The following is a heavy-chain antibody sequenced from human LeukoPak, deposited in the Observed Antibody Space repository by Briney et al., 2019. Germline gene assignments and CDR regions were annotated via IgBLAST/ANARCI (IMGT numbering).Heavy chain of an antibody. CDR1: GFTFNNYA. Sequence: GGSLRLSCAASGFTFNNYAMSWVRQAPGKGLEWVSAISASGGTTYYADSVKGRFTISRDNSENTLFLKMNSLRAEDKAVYYCAKEPREYCSSTSCPNWFDSWGQGTLVTVSS. J-gene: IGHJ5*01. CDR2: ISASGGTT. V-gene: IGHV3-23*01. D-gene: IGHD2-2*01. CDR3: AKEPREYCSSTSCPNWFDS.